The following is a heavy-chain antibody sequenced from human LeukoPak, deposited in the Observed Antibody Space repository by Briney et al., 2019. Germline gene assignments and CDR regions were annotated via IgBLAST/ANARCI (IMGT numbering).Heavy chain of an antibody. V-gene: IGHV3-33*08. J-gene: IGHJ3*02. CDR1: GFTLSSYG. CDR2: IWYDGSNK. CDR3: ARGGGRAAADAFDI. D-gene: IGHD6-13*01. Sequence: GGSLRLSCAASGFTLSSYGIHWVRQAPGKGLEWVAVIWYDGSNKYYADSVKGRFTISRDNSKNTLYLQMNSLRAEDTAVYYCARGGGRAAADAFDIWGQGTMVTVSS.